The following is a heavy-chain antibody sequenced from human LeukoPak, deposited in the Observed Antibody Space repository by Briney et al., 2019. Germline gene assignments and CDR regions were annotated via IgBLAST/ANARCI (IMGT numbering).Heavy chain of an antibody. D-gene: IGHD2-15*01. CDR1: GFSFSSFS. J-gene: IGHJ5*02. CDR2: ISSTSSYI. CDR3: AKYCSGGSCSNWFDP. Sequence: PGGSLRLSCAASGFSFSSFSMNWVRQAPGKGLEWVSSISSTSSYIYYADSVKGRFTISRDNAKNSLYLQMNSLRAEDTAVYYCAKYCSGGSCSNWFDPWGQGTLVTVSS. V-gene: IGHV3-21*01.